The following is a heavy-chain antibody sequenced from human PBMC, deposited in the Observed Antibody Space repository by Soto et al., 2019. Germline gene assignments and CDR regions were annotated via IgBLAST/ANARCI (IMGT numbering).Heavy chain of an antibody. CDR2: INAGNGNT. J-gene: IGHJ6*02. V-gene: IGHV1-3*01. CDR1: GYTFTSYA. D-gene: IGHD6-19*01. CDR3: ARVYSSGWYYYYGMDV. Sequence: ASVKVSCKASGYTFTSYAMHWVRQAPGQRLEWMGWINAGNGNTKYSQKFQGRVTITTDESASTAYMELSSLRSEDTAVYYCARVYSSGWYYYYGMDVWGQGTTVTVSS.